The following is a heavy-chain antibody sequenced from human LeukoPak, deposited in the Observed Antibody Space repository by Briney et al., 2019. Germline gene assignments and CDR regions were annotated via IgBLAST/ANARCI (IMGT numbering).Heavy chain of an antibody. CDR3: ARSPNILTAINDY. CDR2: VSAYNGQI. D-gene: IGHD3-9*01. J-gene: IGHJ4*02. Sequence: EASVKVSCKASGYTFTGYYMHWVRQAPGQGLEWMGWVSAYNGQISYAQKFQGRVTMTTDTSTSTGYMDLKSLRSDDTAVYYCARSPNILTAINDYWGQGTLVTVSS. V-gene: IGHV1-18*04. CDR1: GYTFTGYY.